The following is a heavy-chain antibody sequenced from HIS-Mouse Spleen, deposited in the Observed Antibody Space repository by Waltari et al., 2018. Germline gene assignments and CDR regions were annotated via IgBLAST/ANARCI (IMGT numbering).Heavy chain of an antibody. V-gene: IGHV4-39*07. CDR2: IYYSGGT. Sequence: QLQLQESGPGLVKPSETLSLTCTVSGGSISSSSYYWGWIRQPPGKGLEWIGGIYYSGGTYYNPSTKSRVTISVDTSKNQFSLKLSSVTAADTAVYYCAREIPYSSSWYDWYFDLWGRGTLVTVSS. J-gene: IGHJ2*01. CDR1: GGSISSSSYY. D-gene: IGHD6-13*01. CDR3: AREIPYSSSWYDWYFDL.